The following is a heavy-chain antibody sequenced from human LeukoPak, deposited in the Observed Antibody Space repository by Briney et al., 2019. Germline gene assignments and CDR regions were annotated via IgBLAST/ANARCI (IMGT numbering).Heavy chain of an antibody. Sequence: PGGSLRLSCAASGFTFNTYAIHWVRQAPGKGLEWVAVISYDGSNKYYADSVKGRFTISRDQANNTLYLQMNTLRDEDTAVYYCARGPRYSFYWGQGTLVSVSS. D-gene: IGHD6-13*01. CDR3: ARGPRYSFY. CDR2: ISYDGSNK. J-gene: IGHJ4*02. V-gene: IGHV3-30*14. CDR1: GFTFNTYA.